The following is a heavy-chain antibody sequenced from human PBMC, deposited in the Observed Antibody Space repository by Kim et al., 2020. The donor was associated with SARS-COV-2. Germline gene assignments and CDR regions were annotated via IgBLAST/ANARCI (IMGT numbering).Heavy chain of an antibody. CDR3: ARGKSEISMIVVVRTGASYSFDF. CDR1: GGSFGGYS. J-gene: IGHJ4*02. CDR2: INHRGST. D-gene: IGHD3-22*01. Sequence: SETLSLTCAVDGGSFGGYSWTWIRQLPGKGLEWIGEINHRGSTKYNSSLKSRVTISLDTSKNQFSLRLKSVTAADTALYYCARGKSEISMIVVVRTGASYSFDFWGQGNLVTVTS. V-gene: IGHV4-34*01.